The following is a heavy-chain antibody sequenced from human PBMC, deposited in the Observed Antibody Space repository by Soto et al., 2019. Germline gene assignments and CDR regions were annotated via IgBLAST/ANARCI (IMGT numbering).Heavy chain of an antibody. CDR1: GDSVSTNSVG. Sequence: QALSLTCAISGDSVSTNSVGWNWIRQSPSRGLEWLGRTYYRSKWSNDYAVFVKSRITINPDTSKNQCSLQLKSVTPEDTAVYSCARNIRSGSVALDIWGQGTRVTVS. CDR2: TYYRSKWSN. D-gene: IGHD3-10*01. V-gene: IGHV6-1*01. J-gene: IGHJ3*02. CDR3: ARNIRSGSVALDI.